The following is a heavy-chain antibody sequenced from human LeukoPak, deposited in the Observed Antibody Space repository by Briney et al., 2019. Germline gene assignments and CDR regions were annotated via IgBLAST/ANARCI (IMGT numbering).Heavy chain of an antibody. CDR2: IYTSGTT. CDR3: ARSYYDFLTGYYLDY. J-gene: IGHJ4*02. Sequence: PSETLSLTCNVSGDSISSYYWSWIRQPPGEGLEWIGYIYTSGTTSYNPSLKSRVTISVDTSKNQFSLRLSSVTAADTAVYYCARSYYDFLTGYYLDYWAREPWSPSPQ. D-gene: IGHD3-9*01. V-gene: IGHV4-4*09. CDR1: GDSISSYY.